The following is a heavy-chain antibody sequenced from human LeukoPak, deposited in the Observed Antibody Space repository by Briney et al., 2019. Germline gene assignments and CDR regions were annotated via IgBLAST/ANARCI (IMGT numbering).Heavy chain of an antibody. V-gene: IGHV4-59*11. J-gene: IGHJ4*02. Sequence: SETLSLTCTVSGYSINSHYWIWIRQPPGKGVEWIGFIYYSGSTNYNPSLKSRVTISVDTSKNQFSLKLSSVTAADTAVYYCARVRADIAARPFDCRGQGTLVTVSS. CDR3: ARVRADIAARPFDC. CDR1: GYSINSHY. CDR2: IYYSGST. D-gene: IGHD6-6*01.